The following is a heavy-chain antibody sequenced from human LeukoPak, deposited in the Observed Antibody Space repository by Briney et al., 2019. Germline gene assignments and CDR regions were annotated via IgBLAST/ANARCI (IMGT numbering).Heavy chain of an antibody. Sequence: PGGSLRLSCAASGFTFSGYGMSWVRQAPGKGLEWVSAISGGGGSTYYGDSVRGRFIISRGNSKNTLYLQMNSLRAEDTAVYYCAKRYSGSYWLYFDYWGQGTLVTVSS. D-gene: IGHD1-26*01. CDR2: ISGGGGST. CDR1: GFTFSGYG. J-gene: IGHJ4*02. V-gene: IGHV3-23*01. CDR3: AKRYSGSYWLYFDY.